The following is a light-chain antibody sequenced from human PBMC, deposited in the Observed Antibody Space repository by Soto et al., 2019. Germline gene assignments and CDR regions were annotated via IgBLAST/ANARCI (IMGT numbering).Light chain of an antibody. J-gene: IGKJ2*01. V-gene: IGKV1-39*01. CDR2: AAS. Sequence: DIQMTQSPSSLSASVGDRITITCRASQSVTVYLNWYQQIPGKAPKLLIYAASSLQSGVPSRFSGSGSGTDFTFTISSLQPEDFATYYCQQSYSTPHTFGQGTKLVIK. CDR3: QQSYSTPHT. CDR1: QSVTVY.